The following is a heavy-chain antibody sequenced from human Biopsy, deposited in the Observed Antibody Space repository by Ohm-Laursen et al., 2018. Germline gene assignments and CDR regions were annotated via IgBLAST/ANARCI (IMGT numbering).Heavy chain of an antibody. CDR2: ISTYNGNT. D-gene: IGHD2-2*01. J-gene: IGHJ3*02. CDR1: GYTFSSYG. CDR3: ARGGTLVVVPTAVLHSFDI. V-gene: IGHV1-18*01. Sequence: ATVKISCKVSGYTFSSYGINWVRQAPGQGLEWLGWISTYNGNTNYAQNLQGRVTMTTDTSTSTAYMELRSLRSDDTAVYYCARGGTLVVVPTAVLHSFDIWGQGTMVTVSS.